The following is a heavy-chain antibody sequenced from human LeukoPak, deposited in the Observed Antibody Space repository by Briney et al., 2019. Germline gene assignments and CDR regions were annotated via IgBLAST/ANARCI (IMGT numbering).Heavy chain of an antibody. CDR1: GGSISSGGYS. CDR2: IYHSGST. D-gene: IGHD3-9*01. CDR3: ARAYILTGSHFDY. Sequence: SGTLSLTCAVSGGSISSGGYSWSWIRQPPGKGLEWIGYIYHSGSTYYNPSLKSRVTISVDRSKNQFSLKLSSVTAADTAVYYCARAYILTGSHFDYWGQGTLVTVSS. V-gene: IGHV4-30-2*01. J-gene: IGHJ4*02.